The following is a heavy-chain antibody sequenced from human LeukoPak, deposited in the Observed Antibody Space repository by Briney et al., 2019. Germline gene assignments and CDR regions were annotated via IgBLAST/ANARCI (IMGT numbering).Heavy chain of an antibody. CDR2: IIPIFGIA. Sequence: SVKVSCKASGGTFSSYAISWVRQAPGQGLEWMGGIIPIFGIANYAQKFQGRVTITADESTSTAYMELSSLRSEDTAVYYCARGPPYYDSTNAFDIWGQGTMVTVSS. J-gene: IGHJ3*02. V-gene: IGHV1-69*13. CDR1: GGTFSSYA. CDR3: ARGPPYYDSTNAFDI. D-gene: IGHD3-22*01.